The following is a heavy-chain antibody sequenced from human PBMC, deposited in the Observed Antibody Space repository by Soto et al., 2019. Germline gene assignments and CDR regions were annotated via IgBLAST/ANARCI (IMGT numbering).Heavy chain of an antibody. CDR1: GFTFSSYW. Sequence: EVQLVESGGGLVQPGGSLRLSCAASGFTFSSYWMHWVRQAPGKGLVWVSRINSDGSSTSYADSVKGRFTISRDNAKNTLYLQMNSLRAEDTAVYYWVRTSRVGAAATLEDYWGQGTLVTFSS. V-gene: IGHV3-74*01. J-gene: IGHJ4*02. D-gene: IGHD2-15*01. CDR3: VRTSRVGAAATLEDY. CDR2: INSDGSST.